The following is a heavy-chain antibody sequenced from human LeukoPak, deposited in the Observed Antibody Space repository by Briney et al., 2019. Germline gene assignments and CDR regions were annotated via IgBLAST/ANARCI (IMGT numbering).Heavy chain of an antibody. CDR1: GFTFDDYA. D-gene: IGHD3-22*01. CDR2: ISWDSHSI. V-gene: IGHV3-9*01. Sequence: GGSLRLSCAASGFTFDDYAMHWVRQIPGKGLEWVSSISWDSHSIAYADSVRGRFTMSRDNAKNSLYLQMNSLRPEDTALYHCAKGLYDSTGPFDYWGQGTLVTVSS. CDR3: AKGLYDSTGPFDY. J-gene: IGHJ4*02.